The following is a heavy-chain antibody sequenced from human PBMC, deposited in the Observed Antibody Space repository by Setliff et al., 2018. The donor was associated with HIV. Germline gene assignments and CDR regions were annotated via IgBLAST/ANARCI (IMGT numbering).Heavy chain of an antibody. V-gene: IGHV1-2*07. D-gene: IGHD2-21*01. CDR1: GYTFTNYD. J-gene: IGHJ4*02. Sequence: GASVKVSCKASGYTFTNYDINWVRQATGQGLEWMGWMNPNSGHTGYAHKFRGRVTMTGDTSISTAYMELTWLTSDDTAVYYCERVAHRLAGGVDYRGQGTLVTVSS. CDR3: ERVAHRLAGGVDY. CDR2: MNPNSGHT.